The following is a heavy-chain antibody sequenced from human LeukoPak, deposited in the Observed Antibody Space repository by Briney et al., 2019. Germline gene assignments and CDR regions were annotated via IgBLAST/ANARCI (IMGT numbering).Heavy chain of an antibody. D-gene: IGHD3-22*01. CDR2: ISAYNGNT. J-gene: IGHJ4*02. CDR3: ARDRLGSGYYNY. V-gene: IGHV1-18*04. Sequence: ASVKVSCKASGYTFTDYYMHWVRQAPGQGLEWMGWISAYNGNTNYAQKLQGRVTMTTDTSTSTAYMELRSLRSDDTAVYYCARDRLGSGYYNYWGQGTLVTVSS. CDR1: GYTFTDYY.